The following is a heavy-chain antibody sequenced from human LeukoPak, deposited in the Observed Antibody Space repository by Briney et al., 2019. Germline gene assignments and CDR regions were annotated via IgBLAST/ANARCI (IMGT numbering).Heavy chain of an antibody. V-gene: IGHV4-30-2*01. J-gene: IGHJ4*02. CDR2: IYHSGST. Sequence: SQTLSLTCTISGGSISSGGYYWSWIRQPPGKGLEWIGYIYHSGSTYYNPSLKSRVTISVDRSKNQFSLKLSSVTAADTAVYYCAREGSGPSFDYWGQGTLVTVSS. CDR3: AREGSGPSFDY. CDR1: GGSISSGGYY. D-gene: IGHD3-10*01.